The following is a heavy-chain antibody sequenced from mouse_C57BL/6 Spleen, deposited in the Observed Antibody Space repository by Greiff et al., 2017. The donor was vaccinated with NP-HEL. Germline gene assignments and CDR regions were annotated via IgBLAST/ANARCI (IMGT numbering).Heavy chain of an antibody. D-gene: IGHD1-1*01. Sequence: VQLQQSGPELVKPGASVKMSCTASGYTFTDYNMHWVKQSHGKSLEWIGYINPNNGGTSYTQKFNGKATLAVNKSSSTAYMELRSLTSEDSAVYYCARSNYYGGSYDFDYWGQGTTLTVSS. J-gene: IGHJ2*01. CDR3: ARSNYYGGSYDFDY. CDR2: INPNNGGT. V-gene: IGHV1-22*01. CDR1: GYTFTDYN.